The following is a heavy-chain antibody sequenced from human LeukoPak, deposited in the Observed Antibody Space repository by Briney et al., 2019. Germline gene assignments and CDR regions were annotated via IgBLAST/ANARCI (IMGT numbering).Heavy chain of an antibody. CDR2: IYYSGET. Sequence: SETLSLTCSVSGGSISSYYWTWIRQPPGKGLEWTGNIYYSGETKYNPSLKSRVTISVDTSKNQFSLKLSSVTAADTAVYYCARDRADFWSGGFDYWGQGTLVTVSS. V-gene: IGHV4-59*01. CDR1: GGSISSYY. CDR3: ARDRADFWSGGFDY. J-gene: IGHJ4*02. D-gene: IGHD3-3*01.